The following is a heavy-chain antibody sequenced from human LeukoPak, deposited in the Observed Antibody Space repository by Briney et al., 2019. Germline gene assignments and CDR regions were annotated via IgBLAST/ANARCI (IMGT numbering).Heavy chain of an antibody. J-gene: IGHJ4*02. D-gene: IGHD3-16*01. CDR3: AKDLDDYVRGSYSDY. Sequence: PGGSLRLSCAASGFTFSSYAMSWVRQAPGKGLEWVSGISGSGGSTYYADSVKGRFTISRDNSKNTLYLQMNSLRAEDTAVYYCAKDLDDYVRGSYSDYWGQGTLVTVSS. V-gene: IGHV3-23*01. CDR1: GFTFSSYA. CDR2: ISGSGGST.